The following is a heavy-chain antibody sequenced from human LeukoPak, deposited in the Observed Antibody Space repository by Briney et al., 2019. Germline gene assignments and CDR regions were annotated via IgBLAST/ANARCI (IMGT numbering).Heavy chain of an antibody. CDR2: ISYDGSNK. D-gene: IGHD2-2*01. Sequence: GGSLRLSCAASGFSFSSYGMHWVRQAPGKGLEWVAVISYDGSNKYYADSVKGRFTISRDNSKNTLYLQMNSLRAEDTAVYYCASGGGGYCSSTSCYARGFDYWGQGTLVTVSS. CDR3: ASGGGGYCSSTSCYARGFDY. V-gene: IGHV3-30*19. J-gene: IGHJ4*02. CDR1: GFSFSSYG.